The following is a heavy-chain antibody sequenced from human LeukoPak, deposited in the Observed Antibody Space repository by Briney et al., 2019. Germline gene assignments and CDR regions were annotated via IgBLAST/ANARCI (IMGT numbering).Heavy chain of an antibody. D-gene: IGHD3-22*01. CDR3: AKGYYYDSSGNYFDY. Sequence: PGGSLRLSCAASGFTFGYYDMSWVRQAPGKGLKWVSIISSSDDSTYYADSVTGRFTISTDRATNTLYLQMNSLRAEDTALYYCAKGYYYDSSGNYFDYWGQGTLVTVSS. V-gene: IGHV3-23*01. CDR2: ISSSDDST. CDR1: GFTFGYYD. J-gene: IGHJ4*02.